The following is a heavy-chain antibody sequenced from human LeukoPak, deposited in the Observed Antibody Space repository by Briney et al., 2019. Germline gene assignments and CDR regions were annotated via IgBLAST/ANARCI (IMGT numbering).Heavy chain of an antibody. Sequence: SETLSLTRTVSGGSISSYYWSWIRQPPGKGLEWIGYFYYSGSTNYNPSLKSRVTISVDTSKNQFSLKLSSVTAADTAVYYCARYLGYCSSTSCFYYFDYWGQGTLVTVSS. CDR2: FYYSGST. V-gene: IGHV4-59*01. J-gene: IGHJ4*02. CDR3: ARYLGYCSSTSCFYYFDY. D-gene: IGHD2-2*01. CDR1: GGSISSYY.